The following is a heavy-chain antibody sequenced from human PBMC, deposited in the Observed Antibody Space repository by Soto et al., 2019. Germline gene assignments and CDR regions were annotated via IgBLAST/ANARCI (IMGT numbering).Heavy chain of an antibody. CDR2: ISGSSSYI. D-gene: IGHD1-1*01. V-gene: IGHV3-21*01. CDR3: ARNSRERRYFDL. J-gene: IGHJ2*01. CDR1: GFTFSIYT. Sequence: EVQLVDSGGGLVKPGGALRLSCAASGFTFSIYTINWVRQAPGKGLEWVSSISGSSSYIYYADSVKGRFTISRDNAKNSLYLQMSSRGAEDTAVYYCARNSRERRYFDLWGRGTLVTVSS.